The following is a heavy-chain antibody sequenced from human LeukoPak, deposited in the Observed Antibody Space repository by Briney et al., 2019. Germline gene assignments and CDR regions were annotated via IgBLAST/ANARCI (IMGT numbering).Heavy chain of an antibody. CDR2: ISYDGSNK. Sequence: PGGSLRLSCAASGFTFSSYGMHWVRQAPGKGLEWVAVISYDGSNKYYADSVKGRFTISRDNSKNTLYLQMNSLRAEDTAVYYCAKDQYYYDSSGYWPGFDYWGQGTLVTVSS. V-gene: IGHV3-30*18. CDR3: AKDQYYYDSSGYWPGFDY. J-gene: IGHJ4*02. D-gene: IGHD3-22*01. CDR1: GFTFSSYG.